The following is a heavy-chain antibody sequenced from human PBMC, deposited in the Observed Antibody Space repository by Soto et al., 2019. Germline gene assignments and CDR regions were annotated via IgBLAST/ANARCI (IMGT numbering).Heavy chain of an antibody. J-gene: IGHJ5*02. V-gene: IGHV4-59*01. CDR3: GRTLYDFWSGRNFNWFDP. CDR2: IYYSGST. Sequence: PSETLSLTCTVSGGSISSYYWSWIRQPPGKGLEWIGYIYYSGSTNYNPSLKSRVTISVDTSKNQFSLKLSSVTAADTAVYYCGRTLYDFWSGRNFNWFDPWGQGTLVTVSS. CDR1: GGSISSYY. D-gene: IGHD3-3*01.